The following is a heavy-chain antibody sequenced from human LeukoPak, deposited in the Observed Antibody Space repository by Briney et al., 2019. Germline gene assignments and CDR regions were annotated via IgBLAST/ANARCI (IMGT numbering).Heavy chain of an antibody. J-gene: IGHJ5*02. CDR2: ISAYNGNT. V-gene: IGHV1-18*01. CDR3: ARVPHRIYSSSWYGNRWFDP. D-gene: IGHD6-13*01. Sequence: GASVKVSCKASGYTFTSYGISWVRQAPGQGLEWMGWISAYNGNTNYAQKLQGRVTMTTDTSTCTAYMELRSLRSDDTAVYYCARVPHRIYSSSWYGNRWFDPWGQGTLVTVSS. CDR1: GYTFTSYG.